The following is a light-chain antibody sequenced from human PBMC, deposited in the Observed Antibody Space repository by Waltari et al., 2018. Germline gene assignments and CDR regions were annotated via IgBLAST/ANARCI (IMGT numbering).Light chain of an antibody. CDR1: SGDIGAYKY. CDR3: SAYAGSHILL. CDR2: EVN. Sequence: QSALTQPPSAFGSPGQSVTISCTGTSGDIGAYKYVPWYQQHPGKAPKLVIFEVNKRPSGVPDRFSGSKSGNAASLTVSGLQADDEAEYFCSAYAGSHILLFGGGTKLTV. J-gene: IGLJ2*01. V-gene: IGLV2-8*01.